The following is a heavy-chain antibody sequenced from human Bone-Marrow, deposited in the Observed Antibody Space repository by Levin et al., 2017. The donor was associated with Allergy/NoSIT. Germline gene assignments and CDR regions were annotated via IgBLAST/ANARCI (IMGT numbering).Heavy chain of an antibody. J-gene: IGHJ5*02. CDR1: GGSFSGYH. Sequence: PSETLSLTCAVFGGSFSGYHWSWIRQSPDKGLEWIGEIDHSRSTHYSRSLRSRVAMSVSMGGSKNEFSLKLTSVTAADTAVYYCARGLRYYGSGSYYNWFDVWGQGTQVLVSS. D-gene: IGHD3-10*01. CDR3: ARGLRYYGSGSYYNWFDV. CDR2: IDHSRST. V-gene: IGHV4-34*01.